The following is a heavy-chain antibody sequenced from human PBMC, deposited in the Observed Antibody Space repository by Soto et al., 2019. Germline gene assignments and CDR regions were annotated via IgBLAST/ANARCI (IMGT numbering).Heavy chain of an antibody. D-gene: IGHD6-6*01. J-gene: IGHJ6*02. CDR1: GFTFSSYA. CDR2: ISGSGGST. CDR3: AKDPTYSSSSGYYYGMDV. V-gene: IGHV3-23*01. Sequence: EVQLLESGGGLVQPGGSLRLSCAASGFTFSSYAMSWVRQAPGKGLEWVSAISGSGGSTYYADSVKGWFTISRDNSKNTLYLQMNSLRAEDTAVYYCAKDPTYSSSSGYYYGMDVWGQGTTVTVSS.